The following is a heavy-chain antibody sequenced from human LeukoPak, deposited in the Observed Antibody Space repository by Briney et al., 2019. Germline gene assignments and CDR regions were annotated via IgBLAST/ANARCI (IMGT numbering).Heavy chain of an antibody. CDR1: GFTFSNYA. Sequence: PGGSLRLSCAASGFTFSNYAMSWVRQAPGQGLEWVSGISGNGGKTYYADSVRGRFTISRDKSKNTLYLKMSSLRADDTALYYCGKDPNGDYVGAFDIWGHGTMVTVSS. D-gene: IGHD2-21*01. V-gene: IGHV3-23*01. J-gene: IGHJ3*02. CDR3: GKDPNGDYVGAFDI. CDR2: ISGNGGKT.